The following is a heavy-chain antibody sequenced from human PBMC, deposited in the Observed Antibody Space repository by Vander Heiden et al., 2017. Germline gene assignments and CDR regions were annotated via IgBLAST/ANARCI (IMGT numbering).Heavy chain of an antibody. CDR3: ASLEGHRRYYYYYYGMDV. V-gene: IGHV4-31*03. Sequence: QVQLQESGPGLVKPSQTLSPTCTVSGGSISSGGYYWSWIRQHPGKGLEWIGYIYYSGSTYYNPSLKSRVTISVDTSKNQFSLKLSSVTAADTAVYYCASLEGHRRYYYYYYGMDVWGQGTTVTVSS. CDR1: GGSISSGGYY. CDR2: IYYSGST. J-gene: IGHJ6*02.